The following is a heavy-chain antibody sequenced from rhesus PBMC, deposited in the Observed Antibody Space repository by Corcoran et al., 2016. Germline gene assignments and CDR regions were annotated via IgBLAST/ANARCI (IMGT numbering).Heavy chain of an antibody. V-gene: IGHV4-73*01. CDR3: ARDSGSWNYIRFDI. CDR2: IDGNSATI. D-gene: IGHD6-25*01. CDR1: GGTITGYY. Sequence: QVKLQQWGEGLVKPSETLSLTCAVYGGTITGYYWSWIRQHPGKGLEWIGHIDGNSATIHYRPSLKKQVTILKGTSKNQVSLKLRSATAADTAVYYCARDSGSWNYIRFDIWGPGVLVTVPS. J-gene: IGHJ5-1*01.